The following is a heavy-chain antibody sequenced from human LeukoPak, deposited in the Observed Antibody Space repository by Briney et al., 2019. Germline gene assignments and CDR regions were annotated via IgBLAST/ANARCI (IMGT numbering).Heavy chain of an antibody. CDR2: IRSKANSYTT. D-gene: IGHD5-24*01. J-gene: IGHJ4*02. Sequence: GSLKLSCAASGFPFSGSAMHWVRQASGKGLEWVGRIRSKANSYTTAYAASVKGRFTISRDDSKNTAYLQMNSLKTEDTAVYYCSSATISNYWGQGTLVTVSS. V-gene: IGHV3-73*01. CDR3: SSATISNY. CDR1: GFPFSGSA.